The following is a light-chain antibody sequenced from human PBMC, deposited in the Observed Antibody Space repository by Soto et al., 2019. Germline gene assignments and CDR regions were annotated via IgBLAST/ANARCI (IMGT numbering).Light chain of an antibody. V-gene: IGKV3-15*01. J-gene: IGKJ4*01. Sequence: EIVMTQSPATLSVSPGERATLSCRASQSVSSNLAWYQQKPGQAPRLLIYGASTRATGIPARFSGSGSGTEFTLTISSLQSEDFAVYYCQQYNNWTLTFGGGTKVESK. CDR1: QSVSSN. CDR3: QQYNNWTLT. CDR2: GAS.